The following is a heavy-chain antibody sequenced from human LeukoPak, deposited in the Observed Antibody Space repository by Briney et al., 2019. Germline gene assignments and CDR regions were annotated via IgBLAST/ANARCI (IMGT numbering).Heavy chain of an antibody. D-gene: IGHD2-2*01. CDR1: GFTFSSYA. J-gene: IGHJ5*02. Sequence: GGSLRLSCAASGFTFSSYAMSWVRQAPGKGLEWGSAINGSGGSTYYADSVKGRFTISRDNSKNTLYLQMNSLRAEDTAVYYYAKDRWSSTSMRWFDPWGQGTLVTVSS. V-gene: IGHV3-23*01. CDR3: AKDRWSSTSMRWFDP. CDR2: INGSGGST.